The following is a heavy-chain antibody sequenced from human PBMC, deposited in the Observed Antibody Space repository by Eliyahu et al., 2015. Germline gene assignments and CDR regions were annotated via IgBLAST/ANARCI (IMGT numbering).Heavy chain of an antibody. CDR3: ARSGLIVVLQPGIPIVYYNGLDV. Sequence: QVQMMQSGAEVKKPGASVKVSCKASGYSFSTYXVXWVXQAPGQGPEWMGWISAHDGDTKNAQKFQGRVTMTTDTSTSTAYMELRSLRSDDTAVYYCARSGLIVVLQPGIPIVYYNGLDVWGQGTTVTVS. D-gene: IGHD2-15*01. CDR1: GYSFSTYX. CDR2: ISAHDGDT. J-gene: IGHJ6*02. V-gene: IGHV1-18*01.